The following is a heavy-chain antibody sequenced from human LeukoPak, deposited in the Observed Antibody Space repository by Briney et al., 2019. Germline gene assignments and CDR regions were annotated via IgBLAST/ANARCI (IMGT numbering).Heavy chain of an antibody. CDR1: GFTFSTYA. CDR3: ARPGDYYYYYFGMDV. CDR2: ISFDGRIK. V-gene: IGHV3-30-3*01. J-gene: IGHJ6*02. D-gene: IGHD7-27*01. Sequence: GGSLRLSCAASGFTFSTYAIHWVRQAPGKGLEWVAVISFDGRIKYYAESVKGRFTISRDNSRNTLYLQMNSLRAEDTAVYYCARPGDYYYYYFGMDVWGQGTMVTVSS.